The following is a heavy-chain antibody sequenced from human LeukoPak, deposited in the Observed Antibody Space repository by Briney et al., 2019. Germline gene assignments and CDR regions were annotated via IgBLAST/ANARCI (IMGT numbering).Heavy chain of an antibody. CDR1: GGSISSGGYY. CDR3: ARYCSSTNCYKGGFDP. CDR2: IYYSGST. J-gene: IGHJ5*02. Sequence: SETLSLTCTISGGSISSGGYYWSWIRQHPGKGLEWIGYIYYSGSTYSNPSLKSRVTISVDTSKNQFSLNPSSVTAADTAVYYCARYCSSTNCYKGGFDPWGQGTLVTVSS. V-gene: IGHV4-31*03. D-gene: IGHD2-2*02.